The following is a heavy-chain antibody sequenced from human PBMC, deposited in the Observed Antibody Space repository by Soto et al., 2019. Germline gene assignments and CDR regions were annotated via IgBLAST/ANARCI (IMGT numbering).Heavy chain of an antibody. CDR1: GFSFSDYA. CDR3: AKRSPYSSGWYSPIFDY. Sequence: GGSLRLCCAASGFSFSDYAMSWVRQAPGKGLEWVSVISESGGSTHYADSVRGRFTVSRDNSKNSLSLRMNSLRDEDTAVYFCAKRSPYSSGWYSPIFDYWGHGALVTVSS. CDR2: ISESGGST. V-gene: IGHV3-23*01. J-gene: IGHJ4*01. D-gene: IGHD6-13*01.